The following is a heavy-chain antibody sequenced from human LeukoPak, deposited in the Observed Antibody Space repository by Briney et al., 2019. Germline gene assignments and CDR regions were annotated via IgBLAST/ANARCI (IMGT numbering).Heavy chain of an antibody. V-gene: IGHV4-34*01. Sequence: PSETLSLTCAVYGGSFSGYYWSWLRQPPGKGLEWIGEINHSGSTNYNPSLKSRVTISVDTSKNQFSLKLSSVTAADTAVYYCARASLGYCSGGSCYSPSWFDPWGQGTLVTVSS. J-gene: IGHJ5*02. CDR1: GGSFSGYY. D-gene: IGHD2-15*01. CDR2: INHSGST. CDR3: ARASLGYCSGGSCYSPSWFDP.